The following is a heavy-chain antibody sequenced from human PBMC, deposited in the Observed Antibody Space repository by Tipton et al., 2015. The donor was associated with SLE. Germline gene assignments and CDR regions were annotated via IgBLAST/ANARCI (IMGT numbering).Heavy chain of an antibody. V-gene: IGHV4-39*07. CDR3: ARGRWLESLDY. D-gene: IGHD6-19*01. CDR2: IYHSGST. CDR1: GGSISSSSYY. Sequence: TLSLTCTVSGGSISSSSYYWGWIRQPPGKGLEWIGSIYHSGSTYYNPSLKSRVTISVDTSKNQFSLKLSSVTAADTAVYYCARGRWLESLDYWGQGTLVTVSS. J-gene: IGHJ4*02.